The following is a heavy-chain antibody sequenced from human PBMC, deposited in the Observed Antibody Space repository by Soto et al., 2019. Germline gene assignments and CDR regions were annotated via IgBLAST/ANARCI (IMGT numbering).Heavy chain of an antibody. V-gene: IGHV1-46*01. J-gene: IGHJ5*02. CDR3: ARGGKLGQMSWFDP. CDR1: GYTFTDYY. Sequence: QVLLVQSGTEMRKPGASVKVSCTASGYTFTDYYMHWLRQAPGQGLEWMGMFNPNGDITYNAPKYQEKITMTRDRSTGTFYREVIILISEDTAVYYCARGGKLGQMSWFDPWGQGTLVSVSS. D-gene: IGHD6-13*01. CDR2: FNPNGDIT.